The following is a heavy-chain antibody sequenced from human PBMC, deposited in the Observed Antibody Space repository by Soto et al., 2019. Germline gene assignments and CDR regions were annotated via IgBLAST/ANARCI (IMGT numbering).Heavy chain of an antibody. Sequence: QVQLVQSGAEVKKPGSSVKVSCKASGGTFSSYAISWVRQAPGQGLEWMGGIIPIFGTANYAQKFQGRVTITADESTSTAYMELSSLRSEDTAVYYCARDGYSSYTIYYYSYGMDVWGQGTTVTVSS. J-gene: IGHJ6*02. CDR3: ARDGYSSYTIYYYSYGMDV. CDR2: IIPIFGTA. D-gene: IGHD1-26*01. V-gene: IGHV1-69*01. CDR1: GGTFSSYA.